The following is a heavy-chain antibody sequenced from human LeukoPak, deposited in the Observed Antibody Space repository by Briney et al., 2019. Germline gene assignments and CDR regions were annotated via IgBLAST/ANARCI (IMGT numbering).Heavy chain of an antibody. CDR3: ARDADCSSTSCYFRSDYYYYYMDV. J-gene: IGHJ6*03. CDR1: GFTFSSYS. Sequence: GGSLRLSCAASGFTFSSYSMNWVRQAPGKGPEWVSSISSSSSYIYYADSVKGRFTISRDNAKNSLYLQMNSLRAEDTAVYYCARDADCSSTSCYFRSDYYYYYMDVWGKGTTVTVSS. CDR2: ISSSSSYI. D-gene: IGHD2-2*01. V-gene: IGHV3-21*01.